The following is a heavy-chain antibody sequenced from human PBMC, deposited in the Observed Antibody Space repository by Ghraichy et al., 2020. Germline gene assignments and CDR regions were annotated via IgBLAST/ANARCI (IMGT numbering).Heavy chain of an antibody. CDR1: GFTVSSNY. CDR3: VRIDTSSMGYFDY. Sequence: GGSLRLSCAASGFTVSSNYMSWVRQAPGKGLEWVSVIYSGGTTYYADSVKGRFTISRDNAKNSLFLQMDSLRAEDTAVFYCVRIDTSSMGYFDYWGQGTLVTVSS. V-gene: IGHV3-53*01. D-gene: IGHD2-2*01. J-gene: IGHJ4*02. CDR2: IYSGGTT.